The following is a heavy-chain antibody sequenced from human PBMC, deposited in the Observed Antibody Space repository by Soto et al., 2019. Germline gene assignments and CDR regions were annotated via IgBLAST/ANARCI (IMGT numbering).Heavy chain of an antibody. CDR2: IIPIFGTA. D-gene: IGHD2-15*01. J-gene: IGHJ3*02. Sequence: GASVKVSCKASGGTFSSYAISWVRQAPGQGLEWMGRIIPIFGTANYAQKIQGRIKITADESTSIAYMELSSLRSEDTALYYCAREIVVVVAPGIYDAFDIWGQGTMVTVSS. CDR1: GGTFSSYA. V-gene: IGHV1-69*13. CDR3: AREIVVVVAPGIYDAFDI.